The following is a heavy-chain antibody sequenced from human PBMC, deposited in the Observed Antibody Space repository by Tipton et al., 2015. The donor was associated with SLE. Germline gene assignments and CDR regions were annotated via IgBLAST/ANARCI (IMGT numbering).Heavy chain of an antibody. J-gene: IGHJ6*02. CDR3: ARDLSGSYYVPYYYGMDV. CDR2: IYYSGST. CDR1: GGSISSGGYY. Sequence: TLSLTCTVSGGSISSGGYYWSWLRQHPGKGLEWIAYIYYSGSTYYNPSLKSRVTISVDTSKNQFSLKLSSVTAADTAVYYCARDLSGSYYVPYYYGMDVWGQGTTVTVSS. V-gene: IGHV4-31*03. D-gene: IGHD1-26*01.